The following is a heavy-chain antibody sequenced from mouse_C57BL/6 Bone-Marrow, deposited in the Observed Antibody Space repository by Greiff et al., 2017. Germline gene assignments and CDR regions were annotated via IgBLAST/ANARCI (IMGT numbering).Heavy chain of an antibody. J-gene: IGHJ3*01. D-gene: IGHD2-4*01. Sequence: EVKLVESGEGLVKPGGSLKLSCAASGFTFSSYAMSWVRQTPEKRLEWVAYISSGGDYIYYADTVKGRFTISRDNARNTLYLQMSSLKSEDTAMYYCTRDRYYDYDVPIAYWGQGTLVTVSA. CDR2: ISSGGDYI. CDR1: GFTFSSYA. V-gene: IGHV5-9-1*02. CDR3: TRDRYYDYDVPIAY.